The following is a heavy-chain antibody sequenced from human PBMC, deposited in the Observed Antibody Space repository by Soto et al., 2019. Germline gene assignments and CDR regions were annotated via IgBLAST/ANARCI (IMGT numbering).Heavy chain of an antibody. J-gene: IGHJ6*02. CDR1: GFTFSSYW. CDR2: IKQDGSEK. CDR3: ARIYCSSTSCHSLYYYYGMDV. Sequence: PVGSLRLSCAASGFTFSSYWMSWVRQAPGKGLEWVANIKQDGSEKYYVDSVKGRFTISRDNAKNSLYLQMNSLRAEDTAVYYCARIYCSSTSCHSLYYYYGMDVWGQGTTVTVSS. V-gene: IGHV3-7*01. D-gene: IGHD2-2*01.